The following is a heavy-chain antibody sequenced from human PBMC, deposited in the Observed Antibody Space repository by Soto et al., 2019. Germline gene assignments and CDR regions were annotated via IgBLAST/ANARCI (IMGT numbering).Heavy chain of an antibody. CDR2: INHSGST. J-gene: IGHJ6*02. CDR3: ARGRVQLWLRYYYGMDV. V-gene: IGHV4-39*07. D-gene: IGHD5-18*01. Sequence: SETLSLTCTVSGSSVSSGSYYWSWIRQPPGKGLEWIGEINHSGSTNYNPSLKSRVTISVDTSKNQFSLKLSSVTAADTAVYYCARGRVQLWLRYYYGMDVWGQGTTVTVSS. CDR1: GSSVSSGSYY.